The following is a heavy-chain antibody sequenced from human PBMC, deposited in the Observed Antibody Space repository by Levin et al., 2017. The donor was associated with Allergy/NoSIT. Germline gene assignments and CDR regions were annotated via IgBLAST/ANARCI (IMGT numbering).Heavy chain of an antibody. D-gene: IGHD3-16*02. Sequence: ASVKVSCKASGYTFTSYGISWVRQAPGQGLEWMGWISAYNGNTNYAQKLQGRVTMTTDTSTSTAYMELRSLRSDDTAVYYCARVSSMITFGGVIVTSEGDYYYYGMDVWGQGTTVTVSS. V-gene: IGHV1-18*01. CDR1: GYTFTSYG. CDR3: ARVSSMITFGGVIVTSEGDYYYYGMDV. CDR2: ISAYNGNT. J-gene: IGHJ6*02.